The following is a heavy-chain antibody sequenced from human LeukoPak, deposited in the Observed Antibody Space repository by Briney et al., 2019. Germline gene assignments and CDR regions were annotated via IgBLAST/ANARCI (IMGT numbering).Heavy chain of an antibody. CDR3: ARLMITFGGVIAYFDY. J-gene: IGHJ4*02. D-gene: IGHD3-16*02. Sequence: TSETLSLTCTVSGGSISSSSYYWGWIRQPPGKGLEWIGSIYYSGSTYYNPSLKSRVTISVDTSKNQFSLKLSSVTAADTAVYYCARLMITFGGVIAYFDYWGQGTLVTVSS. CDR2: IYYSGST. CDR1: GGSISSSSYY. V-gene: IGHV4-39*01.